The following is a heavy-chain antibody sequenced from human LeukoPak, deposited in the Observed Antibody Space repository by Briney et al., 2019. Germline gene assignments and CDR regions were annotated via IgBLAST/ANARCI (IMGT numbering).Heavy chain of an antibody. CDR1: GGTFSNYA. CDR3: AILVESSGGSCCSY. CDR2: IIPIFGTA. V-gene: IGHV1-69*06. Sequence: GASVKVSCKASGGTFSNYAISWVRQAPGQGLEWMGGIIPIFGTANYAQKFRGRVTITADKSTRTAYMELSSLRSEDTAVYYCAILVESSGGSCCSYWGQGTLVTVSS. D-gene: IGHD2-15*01. J-gene: IGHJ4*02.